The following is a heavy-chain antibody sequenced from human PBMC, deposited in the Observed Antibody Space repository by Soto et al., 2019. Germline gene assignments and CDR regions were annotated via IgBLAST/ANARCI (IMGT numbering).Heavy chain of an antibody. CDR1: GGSISSGGYY. Sequence: SETLSLTCTVSGGSISSGGYYWSWIRQHPGKGLEWIGYIYYSGSTYYNPSLKSRVTISVDTSKNQFSPKLSSVTAADTAVYYCARGSGPYFDYWGQGTLVTVSS. D-gene: IGHD2-15*01. CDR3: ARGSGPYFDY. V-gene: IGHV4-31*03. J-gene: IGHJ4*02. CDR2: IYYSGST.